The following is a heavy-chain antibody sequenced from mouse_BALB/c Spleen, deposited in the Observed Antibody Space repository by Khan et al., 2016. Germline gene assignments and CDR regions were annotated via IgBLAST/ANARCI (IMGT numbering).Heavy chain of an antibody. CDR2: ISDGGSYT. D-gene: IGHD1-1*01. CDR3: AREVLRRGFTY. J-gene: IGHJ3*01. CDR1: GFTFSDYY. Sequence: EVELVESGGGLVKPGGSLKLSCAASGFTFSDYYMYWVRQTPEKRLEWVATISDGGSYTYYPDSVKGRFTIPRDNAKNNLYLQMSSLKSEDTAMYYCAREVLRRGFTYWGQGTLVTVSA. V-gene: IGHV5-4*02.